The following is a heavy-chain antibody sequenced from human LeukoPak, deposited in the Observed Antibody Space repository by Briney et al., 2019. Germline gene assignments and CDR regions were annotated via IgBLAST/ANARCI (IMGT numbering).Heavy chain of an antibody. J-gene: IGHJ5*02. Sequence: ASVKVSCKASGYTFTSYDINWVRQATGQGLEWMGWMNPNSGNTGYAQKFQGRVTITRNTSISTAHMELSSLRSEDTAVYYCARAPRITMVRGFIYWFDPWGQGPLVTVSS. V-gene: IGHV1-8*03. D-gene: IGHD3-10*01. CDR1: GYTFTSYD. CDR2: MNPNSGNT. CDR3: ARAPRITMVRGFIYWFDP.